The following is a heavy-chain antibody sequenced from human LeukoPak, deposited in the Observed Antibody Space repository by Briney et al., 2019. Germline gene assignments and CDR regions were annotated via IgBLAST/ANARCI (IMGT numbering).Heavy chain of an antibody. CDR1: GYSFTSYW. Sequence: GESLKISCKGSGYSFTSYWIGWVRQMPGKGLEWMGIIYPGDSDTRYSPSFHGQVNISADKSLSTAYLQWSSLKASDTAMYYCARRRYCGGDCYDRAFDIWGQGTMVTVSS. CDR3: ARRRYCGGDCYDRAFDI. J-gene: IGHJ3*02. CDR2: IYPGDSDT. D-gene: IGHD2-21*02. V-gene: IGHV5-51*01.